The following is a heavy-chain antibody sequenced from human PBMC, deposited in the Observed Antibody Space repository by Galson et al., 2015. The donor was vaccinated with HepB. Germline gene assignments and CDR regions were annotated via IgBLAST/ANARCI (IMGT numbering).Heavy chain of an antibody. CDR3: ARDKGGWYYPHFDY. CDR2: ISYDGSNK. Sequence: SLRLSCAASGFTFSSYAMHWVRQAPGKGLEWVAVISYDGSNKYYADSVKGRFTISRDNSKNTLYLQMNSLRAEDTAVYYCARDKGGWYYPHFDYWGQGTLVTVSS. V-gene: IGHV3-30-3*01. D-gene: IGHD6-19*01. J-gene: IGHJ4*02. CDR1: GFTFSSYA.